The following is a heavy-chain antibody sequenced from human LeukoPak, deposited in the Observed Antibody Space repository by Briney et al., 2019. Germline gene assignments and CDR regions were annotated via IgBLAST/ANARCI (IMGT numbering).Heavy chain of an antibody. CDR1: GGSISGGGYY. D-gene: IGHD5-24*01. CDR2: ISHIGHT. J-gene: IGHJ4*02. V-gene: IGHV4-31*03. Sequence: SQTLSLTCTVSGGSISGGGYYWSWIRQHPVKGLEWIGYISHIGHTYYNPSLDSRLTMSVDTSKKQFSLQLSSVTAADTAVYYCARGRGMALNFDYCGQGSLVTVSP. CDR3: ARGRGMALNFDY.